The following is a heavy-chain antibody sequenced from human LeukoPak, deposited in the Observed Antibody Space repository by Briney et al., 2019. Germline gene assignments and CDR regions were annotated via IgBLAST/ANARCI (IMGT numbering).Heavy chain of an antibody. J-gene: IGHJ4*02. D-gene: IGHD3-16*01. CDR3: VRDPILVCTPGDAFDH. CDR2: INERATII. CDR1: GFTFSNYW. Sequence: PGRSLRLSCAASGFTFSNYWMHWVRQAPGKGLEWVSRINERATIISYAHPMKGRSTISRENARNTLYLQMNSLTAEDTAVYYCVRDPILVCTPGDAFDHWGPGTLVTASS. V-gene: IGHV3-74*01.